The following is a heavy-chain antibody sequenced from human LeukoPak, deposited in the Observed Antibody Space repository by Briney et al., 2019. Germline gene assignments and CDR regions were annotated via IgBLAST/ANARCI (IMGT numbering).Heavy chain of an antibody. D-gene: IGHD3-10*01. CDR2: IKSKTDGGTT. Sequence: GGSLRLSCAASGFTFSNAWMSWVRQAPGKGLEWVGRIKSKTDGGTTDYAAPVKGRFTISRDDSKNTLYLQMNSLRTEDTAVYYCTTEDYYGSGSFDYWGQGTLVTVSS. V-gene: IGHV3-15*01. CDR3: TTEDYYGSGSFDY. J-gene: IGHJ4*02. CDR1: GFTFSNAW.